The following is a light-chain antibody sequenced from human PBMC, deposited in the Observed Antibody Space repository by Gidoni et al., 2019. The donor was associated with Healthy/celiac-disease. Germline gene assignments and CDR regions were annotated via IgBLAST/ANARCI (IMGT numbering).Light chain of an antibody. CDR3: QQYGET. J-gene: IGKJ3*01. Sequence: EFVWRQSPGTLPWSPGERATRSCRASQSVSISYLAWYQQKPGQAPRLLIYGASSRATGIPDRFSGSGSGTDFTLTISRLEPEDFAVDYCQQYGETCGPGTKVDIK. CDR2: GAS. CDR1: QSVSISY. V-gene: IGKV3-20*01.